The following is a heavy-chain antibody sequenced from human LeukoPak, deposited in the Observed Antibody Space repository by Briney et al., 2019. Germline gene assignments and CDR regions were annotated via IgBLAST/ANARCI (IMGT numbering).Heavy chain of an antibody. D-gene: IGHD3-16*01. CDR1: GFTFSSYW. CDR2: IKQDGSEK. Sequence: PGGSLRLSCAASGFTFSSYWMSWVRQAPGKGLEWVANIKQDGSEKYYVDSVKGRFTVSRDNAKNTLYLQMNGLRPEDTAFYYCARDDYNTLGYNFHHWGQGTLVTVSS. J-gene: IGHJ1*01. CDR3: ARDDYNTLGYNFHH. V-gene: IGHV3-7*03.